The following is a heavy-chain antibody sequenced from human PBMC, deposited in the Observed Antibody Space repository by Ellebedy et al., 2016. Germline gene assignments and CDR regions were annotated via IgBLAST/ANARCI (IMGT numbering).Heavy chain of an antibody. D-gene: IGHD6-13*01. CDR2: VFRSEAA. CDR3: VRDGSSWYGSNYYYIDV. J-gene: IGHJ6*03. CDR1: NYPMRSGYY. V-gene: IGHV4-38-2*02. Sequence: SETLSLTCIVSNYPMRSGYYWAWIRQPPGKGLEWIGSVFRSEAASYNPSLKSRVTISQDLSDNHLSLELKSVTAADTAVYFCVRDGSSWYGSNYYYIDVWGKGATVTVSS.